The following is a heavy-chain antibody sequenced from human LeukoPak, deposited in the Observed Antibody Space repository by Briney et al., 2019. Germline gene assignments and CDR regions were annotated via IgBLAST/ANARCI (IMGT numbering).Heavy chain of an antibody. CDR1: GFTFSSYE. V-gene: IGHV3-48*03. D-gene: IGHD3-9*01. Sequence: GGSLRLSCAASGFTFSSYEMNWVRQAPGKGLEWVSYISSSGSTIYYADSVKGRFTISRDNAKNSLYLQMNSLRAEDTAVYYCAREGGYYDILTGYLGYWGQGTLVTVSS. J-gene: IGHJ4*02. CDR3: AREGGYYDILTGYLGY. CDR2: ISSSGSTI.